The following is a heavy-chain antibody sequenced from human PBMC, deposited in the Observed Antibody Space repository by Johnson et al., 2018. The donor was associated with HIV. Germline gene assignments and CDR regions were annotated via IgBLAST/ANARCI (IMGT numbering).Heavy chain of an antibody. CDR1: GFTSTNCA. Sequence: VQLVESGGGLVQPGGSLRLSCAASGFTSTNCARHPARQAPGISYDGSNNYYADCVKGRFTISRDNAKKSMHLQMNSLRAGDTAVYYCARESTPWDADYVGYGLDVWGQGTMVTVSS. V-gene: IGHV3-30*07. CDR2: ISYDGSNN. J-gene: IGHJ3*01. D-gene: IGHD5-18*01. CDR3: ARESTPWDADYVGYGLDV.